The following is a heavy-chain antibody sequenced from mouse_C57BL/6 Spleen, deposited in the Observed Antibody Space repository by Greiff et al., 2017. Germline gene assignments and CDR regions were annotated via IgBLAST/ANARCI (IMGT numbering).Heavy chain of an antibody. CDR3: ARGGYYGSSYGYVDV. V-gene: IGHV5-4*03. CDR2: ISDGGSYT. D-gene: IGHD1-1*01. CDR1: GFTFSSYA. Sequence: EVKLVESGGGLVKPGGSLKLSCAASGFTFSSYAMSWVRQTPEKRLEWVATISDGGSYTYYPDNVKGRFTISSDNAKNNLYLQMSHLKSEDTAVYYCARGGYYGSSYGYVDVWGRGTTVNVAS. J-gene: IGHJ1*03.